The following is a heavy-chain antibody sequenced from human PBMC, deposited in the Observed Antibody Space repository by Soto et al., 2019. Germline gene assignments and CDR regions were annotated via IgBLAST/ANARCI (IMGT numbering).Heavy chain of an antibody. J-gene: IGHJ6*02. Sequence: PGGSLRLSCAASGFTFSSYGMHWVRQAPGKGLEWVAVISYDGSNKYYADSVKGRFTISRDNSKNTLYLQMNSLRAEDTAVYYCAKDLWFGELLRYGMDVWGQGTTVTVSS. CDR2: ISYDGSNK. D-gene: IGHD3-10*01. V-gene: IGHV3-30*18. CDR1: GFTFSSYG. CDR3: AKDLWFGELLRYGMDV.